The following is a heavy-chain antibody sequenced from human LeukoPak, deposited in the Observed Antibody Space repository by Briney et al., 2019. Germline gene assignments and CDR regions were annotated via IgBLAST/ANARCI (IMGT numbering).Heavy chain of an antibody. D-gene: IGHD3-10*01. CDR2: ISWNSGSI. Sequence: GGSLRLSCAASGFTFDDYAMHWVRQAPGKGLEWVSGISWNSGSIGYADSVKGRFTISRDNAKNSLYLQMNSLRAEDMALYYCAKDKVLLWFGGPFDYWGQGTLVTVSS. V-gene: IGHV3-9*03. CDR3: AKDKVLLWFGGPFDY. J-gene: IGHJ4*02. CDR1: GFTFDDYA.